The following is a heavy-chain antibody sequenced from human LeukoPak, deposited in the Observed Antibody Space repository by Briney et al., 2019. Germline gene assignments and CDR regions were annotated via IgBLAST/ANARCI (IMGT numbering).Heavy chain of an antibody. CDR1: GYSFPTYG. CDR2: ISAYNGNT. J-gene: IGHJ4*02. D-gene: IGHD2-21*01. CDR3: ARGAYCGGDCYNLDY. Sequence: GASVKVSCKASGYSFPTYGISWVRQAPGQGLEWMGWISAYNGNTNYAQKLQGRVTMTTDTSTSTAYMELRSLRSDDTAVYYCARGAYCGGDCYNLDYWGQGTLVTVSS. V-gene: IGHV1-18*01.